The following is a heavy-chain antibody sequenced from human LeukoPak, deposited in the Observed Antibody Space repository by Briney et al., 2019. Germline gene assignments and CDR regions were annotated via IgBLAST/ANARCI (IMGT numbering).Heavy chain of an antibody. CDR3: AKTVGAIDPYDY. D-gene: IGHD1-26*01. Sequence: GGSLRLSRAASRFTLSNCAMSWVRQAPGEGLEWGSSISVSGGTTHYADSVTGRFTISRDNSKNTLYLQMSSLRAEDTAIYYCAKTVGAIDPYDYWGQGTLVTVSS. CDR2: ISVSGGTT. CDR1: RFTLSNCA. J-gene: IGHJ4*02. V-gene: IGHV3-23*01.